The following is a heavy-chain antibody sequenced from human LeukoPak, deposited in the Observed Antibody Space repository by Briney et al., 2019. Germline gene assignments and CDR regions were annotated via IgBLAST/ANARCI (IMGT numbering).Heavy chain of an antibody. Sequence: SETLSLTCTVSGGSINSNNYYWGWIRQPPGKGLEWIALINYSGRTFYNPSLRSRVTISVDMSKNQFSLNLNSVTAADTAVYYCARRRKDLNWFDPWGQGTLVTVSS. CDR1: GGSINSNNYY. V-gene: IGHV4-39*01. CDR2: INYSGRT. J-gene: IGHJ5*02. CDR3: ARRRKDLNWFDP.